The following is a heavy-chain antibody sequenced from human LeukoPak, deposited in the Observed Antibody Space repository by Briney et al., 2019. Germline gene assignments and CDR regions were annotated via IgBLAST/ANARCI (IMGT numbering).Heavy chain of an antibody. V-gene: IGHV3-23*01. CDR3: AKYGVAGTIDY. J-gene: IGHJ4*02. D-gene: IGHD6-19*01. Sequence: PGRSLRLSCAASGFTFSSYTMTWVRQAPGKGLEWVSAISGSGGSTYYADSVKGRFTISRDNSKNTLYLQMNSLRAEDTAVYYCAKYGVAGTIDYWGQGTLVTVSS. CDR1: GFTFSSYT. CDR2: ISGSGGST.